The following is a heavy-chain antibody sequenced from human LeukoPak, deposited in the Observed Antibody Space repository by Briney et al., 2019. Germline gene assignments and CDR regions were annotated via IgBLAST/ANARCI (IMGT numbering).Heavy chain of an antibody. J-gene: IGHJ3*02. Sequence: GGSLRLSCAGSGFSFSSFSMSWVRQAPGKGLEWVSCISSPRDYTYYADSVKGRFTVSRDNAKSSLYLQMNSLRVEDTAIYYCARPHSANFWSGYYSGAFDIWGQGTVVTVSS. CDR2: ISSPRDYT. CDR3: ARPHSANFWSGYYSGAFDI. V-gene: IGHV3-21*01. CDR1: GFSFSSFS. D-gene: IGHD3-3*01.